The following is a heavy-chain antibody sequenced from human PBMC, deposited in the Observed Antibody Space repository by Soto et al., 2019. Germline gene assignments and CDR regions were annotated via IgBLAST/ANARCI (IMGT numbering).Heavy chain of an antibody. J-gene: IGHJ6*02. Sequence: QVQLQESGPGLVKPSQTLSLTCTVSGGSISSGGYYWSWIRQHPGKGREGIGYIYYSGSTYYNPSLKSRVTISVDTSKNQFSRKLSAVTAADTAVYYCARAGGEGGLLWFGEPTLPYYYGMDVWGQGTTVTVSS. D-gene: IGHD3-10*01. CDR1: GGSISSGGYY. V-gene: IGHV4-31*03. CDR3: ARAGGEGGLLWFGEPTLPYYYGMDV. CDR2: IYYSGST.